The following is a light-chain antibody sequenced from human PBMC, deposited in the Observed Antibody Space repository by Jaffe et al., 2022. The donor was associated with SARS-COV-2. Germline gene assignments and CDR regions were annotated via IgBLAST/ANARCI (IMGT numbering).Light chain of an antibody. J-gene: IGKJ4*01. Sequence: DIVMTQSPDSLAVSLGERATINCKSSQSVLYSSNNKNYLAWYQQKPGQPPKLLIYWASTRESGVPDRFSGSGSGTDFTLTISGLQAEDVAVYYCQQYYVTPLTFGGGTKVEIK. V-gene: IGKV4-1*01. CDR3: QQYYVTPLT. CDR1: QSVLYSSNNKNY. CDR2: WAS.